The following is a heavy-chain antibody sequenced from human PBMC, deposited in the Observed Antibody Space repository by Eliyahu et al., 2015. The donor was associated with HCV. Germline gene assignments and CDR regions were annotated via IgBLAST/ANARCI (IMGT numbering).Heavy chain of an antibody. J-gene: IGHJ4*02. CDR1: GFTFSSYW. CDR2: IKQDGSEK. D-gene: IGHD5-12*01. Sequence: EVQLVESGGGLVQPGGSLRLSCAASGFTFSSYWMSWVRQAPGKGLEWVANIKQDGSEKYYVDSVKGRFTISRDNAKNSLYLQMNSLRAEDTAVYYCARGPFHSIVATIGAHYFDYWGQGTLVTVSS. CDR3: ARGPFHSIVATIGAHYFDY. V-gene: IGHV3-7*05.